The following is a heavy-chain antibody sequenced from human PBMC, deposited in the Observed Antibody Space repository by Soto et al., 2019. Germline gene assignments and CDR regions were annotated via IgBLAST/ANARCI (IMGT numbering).Heavy chain of an antibody. CDR3: AKEQSWKATGY. CDR2: ISGTGGST. CDR1: GFTFSNYA. V-gene: IGHV3-23*01. J-gene: IGHJ4*02. D-gene: IGHD1-1*01. Sequence: EVQLLESGGGLVQPGGSLRLSCAASGFTFSNYAMSWVRQAPGRGLEWVSIISGTGGSTYYADSVKGRFTISRDNSKNALYLQMNSLRAEDTALYYCAKEQSWKATGYWGQGTLVTIFS.